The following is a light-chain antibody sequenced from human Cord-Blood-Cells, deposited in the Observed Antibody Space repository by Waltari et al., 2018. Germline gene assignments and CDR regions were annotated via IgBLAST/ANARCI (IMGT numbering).Light chain of an antibody. CDR3: AAWDDSLSGYV. CDR1: SSNIGSNY. Sequence: QSVLTQPPSASGTPGQRVTISCSGSSSNIGSNYVYWYQQLPGTAPKLLIYRNNQRPSWVPDRFTGSKSVTSASLAISGLRSEDEADYYCAAWDDSLSGYVFGTGTKVTVL. V-gene: IGLV1-47*01. CDR2: RNN. J-gene: IGLJ1*01.